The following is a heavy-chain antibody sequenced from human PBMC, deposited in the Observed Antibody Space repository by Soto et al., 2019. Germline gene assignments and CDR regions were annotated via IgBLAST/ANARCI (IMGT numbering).Heavy chain of an antibody. V-gene: IGHV3-30*18. CDR2: ISDDGSNE. Sequence: QVQLVESGGGVVQPGRSLRLSCAASGFTFSDYAIHWVRQAPGKGLEWVAGISDDGSNEYYVSSVKGPFTTSRDNSKYTVSRQIDSMSGEDTADYYCANELTPAYCTGWLGHWGQGALVTVST. D-gene: IGHD1-1*01. CDR1: GFTFSDYA. J-gene: IGHJ5*02. CDR3: ANELTPAYCTGWLGH.